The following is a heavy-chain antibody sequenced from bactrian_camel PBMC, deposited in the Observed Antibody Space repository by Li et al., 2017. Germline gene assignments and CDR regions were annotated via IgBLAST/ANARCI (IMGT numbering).Heavy chain of an antibody. CDR2: LYTRDAST. J-gene: IGHJ4*01. Sequence: VQLVESGGGLVQPGGSLRLSCAASLNPDSNYCLGWFRQAPGKEREGVTLLYTRDASTYYNDSVKGRFTISRDNAKSTLYLQLNVLKTEDTAMYYCAREDSGGYWAVFDYWGQGTQVTVS. D-gene: IGHD2*01. CDR3: AREDSGGYWAVFDY. V-gene: IGHV3S1*01. CDR1: LNPDSNYC.